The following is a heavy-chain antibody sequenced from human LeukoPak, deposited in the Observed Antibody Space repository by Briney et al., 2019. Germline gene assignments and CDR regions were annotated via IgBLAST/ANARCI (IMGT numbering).Heavy chain of an antibody. D-gene: IGHD3-10*01. J-gene: IGHJ4*02. Sequence: SGGSLRLSCAASGFTFKNAWMSWVRQAPGKGLEWVGRIRNKANSYTTNYAASVKGRFTISRDDSKNSLYLQMNSLKIEDTAVYYCARVSASGSFAFDYWGQGTLVTVSS. CDR1: GFTFKNAW. CDR2: IRNKANSYTT. V-gene: IGHV3-72*01. CDR3: ARVSASGSFAFDY.